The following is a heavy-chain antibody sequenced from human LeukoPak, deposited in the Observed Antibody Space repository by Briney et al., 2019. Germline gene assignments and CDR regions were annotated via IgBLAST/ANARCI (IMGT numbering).Heavy chain of an antibody. CDR3: ARGYYYDSSGYSVWFDP. D-gene: IGHD3-22*01. CDR1: GGSISSSSYY. CDR2: IYYSGST. J-gene: IGHJ5*02. V-gene: IGHV4-39*07. Sequence: PSETLSLTCTVSGGSISSSSYYWGWIRQPPGKGLEWIGSIYYSGSTYYNPSLKSRVTISVDTSKNQFSLKLSSVTAADTAVYYCARGYYYDSSGYSVWFDPWGQGTLVTVSS.